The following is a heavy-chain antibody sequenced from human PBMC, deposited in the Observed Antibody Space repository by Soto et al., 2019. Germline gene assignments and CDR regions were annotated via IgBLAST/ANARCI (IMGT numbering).Heavy chain of an antibody. CDR3: SVAQKGY. D-gene: IGHD6-19*01. V-gene: IGHV3-30*03. Sequence: GSLRLSCAASGFTFSNFAAHWVRQAPGKGLEWVAFISFDGRNTDYADSVRGRFTISRDNSKSTLYVQMNNLRPEDTAMYYCSVAQKGYWGQGTMVTVSS. CDR2: ISFDGRNT. J-gene: IGHJ4*02. CDR1: GFTFSNFA.